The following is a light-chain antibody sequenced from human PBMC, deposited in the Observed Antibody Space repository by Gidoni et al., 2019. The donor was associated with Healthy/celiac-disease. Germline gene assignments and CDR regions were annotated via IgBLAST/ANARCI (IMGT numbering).Light chain of an antibody. CDR2: AAS. CDR3: QQSYSTPQT. V-gene: IGKV1-39*01. Sequence: DIQMTQSPSSLSASVGDRVTITCRASQSISSYLNWYQQKPGKAPKLLIYAASSLQSGVSSSFSGSGSGTDFTLTISSLQPEDFATYYCQQSYSTPQTFGQGTKLEIK. CDR1: QSISSY. J-gene: IGKJ2*01.